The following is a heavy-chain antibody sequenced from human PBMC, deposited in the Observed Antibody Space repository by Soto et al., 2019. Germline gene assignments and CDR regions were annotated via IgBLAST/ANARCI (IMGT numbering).Heavy chain of an antibody. CDR2: INHSGRT. D-gene: IGHD3-10*01. V-gene: IGHV4-34*01. J-gene: IGHJ4*02. CDR1: GGAFSGYY. Sequence: SETLSLTCAVYGGAFSGYYWSWIRQPPGKGLEWIGEINHSGRTNYNPSLKSRATISVGTSKNQFSRKLSSMTAADTAVYYCARLRGDVGLDYWGQGTLVTGS. CDR3: ARLRGDVGLDY.